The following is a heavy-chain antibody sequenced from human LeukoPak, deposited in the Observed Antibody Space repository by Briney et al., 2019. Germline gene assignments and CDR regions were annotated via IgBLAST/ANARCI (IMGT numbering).Heavy chain of an antibody. CDR2: IYYSGST. Sequence: SSETLSLTCTVSGGSISSYYWSWIRQPPGKGLEWIGYIYYSGSTNYNPSLKSRVTISVDTSKNQFSLKLSSVTAADTAVYYCARHISGDTATMVGPNWFDPWGQGALVTFSS. CDR1: GGSISSYY. D-gene: IGHD5-18*01. J-gene: IGHJ5*02. V-gene: IGHV4-59*08. CDR3: ARHISGDTATMVGPNWFDP.